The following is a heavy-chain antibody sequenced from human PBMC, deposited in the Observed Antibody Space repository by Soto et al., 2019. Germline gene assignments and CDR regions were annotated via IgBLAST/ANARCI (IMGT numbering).Heavy chain of an antibody. D-gene: IGHD3-22*01. CDR3: AKDKYSDSSGYPDY. J-gene: IGHJ4*02. Sequence: HPGGSLRLSCAASGFTFGGYAMHWVRQAPGKGLEWVSGISWNGGSLGYADSVKARFTISRDNAKNSLYLQMNSLSAEDTALYYCAKDKYSDSSGYPDYWGQGTLVTAPQ. CDR1: GFTFGGYA. CDR2: ISWNGGSL. V-gene: IGHV3-9*01.